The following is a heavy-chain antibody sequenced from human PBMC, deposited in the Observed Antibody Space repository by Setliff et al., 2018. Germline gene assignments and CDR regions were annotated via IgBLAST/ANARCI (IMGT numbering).Heavy chain of an antibody. CDR3: VRGLNSESWTCRY. CDR2: VHFGGST. CDR1: SGSINSYY. Sequence: SETLSLTCTVSSGSINSYYWSWVRQSPGKGLEWIGFVHFGGSTNYSPSLKSRVTVSADRSRNQFSLNLNSVTAADTAIYYCVRGLNSESWTCRYWSQGILVTVSS. V-gene: IGHV4-4*08. D-gene: IGHD1-26*01. J-gene: IGHJ4*02.